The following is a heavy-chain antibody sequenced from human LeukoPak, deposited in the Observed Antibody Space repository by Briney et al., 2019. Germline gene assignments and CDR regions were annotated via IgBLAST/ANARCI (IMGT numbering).Heavy chain of an antibody. J-gene: IGHJ5*02. Sequence: PGGSLRLSCAASGFTFSSYGMHWVRQAPGKGLEWVAVISYDGSNKYYADSVKGRFTISRDNSKNTLYLQMNSLRAEDTAVYYCARGPPNYDFWSGSSNWFDPWGQGTLVTVSS. CDR3: ARGPPNYDFWSGSSNWFDP. D-gene: IGHD3-3*01. CDR1: GFTFSSYG. V-gene: IGHV3-30*03. CDR2: ISYDGSNK.